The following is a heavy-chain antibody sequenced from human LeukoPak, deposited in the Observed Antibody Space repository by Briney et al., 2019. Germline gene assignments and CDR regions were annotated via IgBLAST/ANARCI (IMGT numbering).Heavy chain of an antibody. CDR1: GFTFSSYA. J-gene: IGHJ4*02. CDR2: ISGSGGST. V-gene: IGHV3-23*01. CDR3: AKISRDGYKIPSFDY. D-gene: IGHD5-24*01. Sequence: GGSLRLSCAASGFTFSSYAMSWVRQAPGKGLEWVSTISGSGGSTYYADSVKGRFTISRDKSKNTLYLQMNSLRAEDTAVYYCAKISRDGYKIPSFDYWGQGTLVTVYS.